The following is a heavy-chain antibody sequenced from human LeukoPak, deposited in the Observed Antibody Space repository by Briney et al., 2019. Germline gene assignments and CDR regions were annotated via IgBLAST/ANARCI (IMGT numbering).Heavy chain of an antibody. CDR2: IYSGGTT. CDR1: GFTVSSNY. CDR3: ARASAARPSAPPCYYYYYMDV. D-gene: IGHD6-6*01. J-gene: IGHJ6*03. V-gene: IGHV3-53*01. Sequence: GGSLRLSCAASGFTVSSNYMSWVRQAPGKGLEWVSVIYSGGTTYYTDSVKGRFSISRDKSKNTLYLQMNSLRAEDTAVYYCARASAARPSAPPCYYYYYMDVWGKGTTVTVSS.